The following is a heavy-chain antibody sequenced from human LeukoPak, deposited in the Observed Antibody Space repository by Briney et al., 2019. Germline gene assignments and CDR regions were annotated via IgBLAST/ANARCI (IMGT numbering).Heavy chain of an antibody. D-gene: IGHD2-21*02. Sequence: ASAKVSCKANGYRFTGYYMHWVRQAPGQGLEWMGWVNPESGGTKYAQKFQGRVTMTRDTSINTVYMELSRLRSDDTAIYYCARDSRYCGADCYSNQHPQYYFDFWGQGTLVSVSS. CDR2: VNPESGGT. V-gene: IGHV1-2*02. CDR1: GYRFTGYY. J-gene: IGHJ4*02. CDR3: ARDSRYCGADCYSNQHPQYYFDF.